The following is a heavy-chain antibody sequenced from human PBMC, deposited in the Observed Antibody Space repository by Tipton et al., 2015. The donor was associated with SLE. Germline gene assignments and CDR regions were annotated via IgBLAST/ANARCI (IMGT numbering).Heavy chain of an antibody. V-gene: IGHV4-34*01. CDR2: INHSGST. CDR1: GGSFSGYY. D-gene: IGHD5-24*01. J-gene: IGHJ6*03. CDR3: ARAEMTTEGSVFYYYVDV. Sequence: TLSLTCAVYGGSFSGYYGSWIRQPPGKGLEWIGEINHSGSTNYNPSLKSRVTISIDTSKIQFSLKVTSMTAADTALYFCARAEMTTEGSVFYYYVDVWGKGTTVTVSS.